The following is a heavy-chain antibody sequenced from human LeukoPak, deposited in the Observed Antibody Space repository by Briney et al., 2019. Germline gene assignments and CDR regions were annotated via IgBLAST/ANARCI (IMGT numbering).Heavy chain of an antibody. J-gene: IGHJ4*02. CDR3: ARERKDYGGNSALDY. CDR1: GGTFSSYA. D-gene: IGHD4-23*01. Sequence: ASVKVSCEASGGTFSSYAISWVRQAPGQGLEWMGGIIPIFGTANYAQKFQGRVTITADESTSTAYMELSSLRSEDTAVYYCARERKDYGGNSALDYWGQGTLVTVSS. V-gene: IGHV1-69*13. CDR2: IIPIFGTA.